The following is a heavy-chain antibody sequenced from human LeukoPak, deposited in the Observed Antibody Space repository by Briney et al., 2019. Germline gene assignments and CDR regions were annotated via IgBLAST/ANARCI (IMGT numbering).Heavy chain of an antibody. CDR3: ARERLLWFGELPSGFDY. Sequence: GGSLRLSCAASGFTFSSYWVSWVRQAPGKGLEWVANIKQDGSEKYYVDSVKGRFTISRDNAKNSLYLQMNSLRAEDTAVYYCARERLLWFGELPSGFDYWGQGTLVTVSS. D-gene: IGHD3-10*01. V-gene: IGHV3-7*01. J-gene: IGHJ4*02. CDR2: IKQDGSEK. CDR1: GFTFSSYW.